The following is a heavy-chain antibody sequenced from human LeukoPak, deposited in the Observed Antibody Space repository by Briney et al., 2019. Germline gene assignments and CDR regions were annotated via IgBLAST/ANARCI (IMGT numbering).Heavy chain of an antibody. V-gene: IGHV1-18*01. J-gene: IGHJ4*02. CDR1: GYTFTSYG. D-gene: IGHD3-22*01. Sequence: GASVKVSCKASGYTFTSYGISWVRQAPGQGLEWMGWISAYNGNTNYAQKLQGRVTMTTDTSTSTAYMELRSLRSDDTAVYYCATRGYYDSSGYYVDYWGQGTLVTVSS. CDR2: ISAYNGNT. CDR3: ATRGYYDSSGYYVDY.